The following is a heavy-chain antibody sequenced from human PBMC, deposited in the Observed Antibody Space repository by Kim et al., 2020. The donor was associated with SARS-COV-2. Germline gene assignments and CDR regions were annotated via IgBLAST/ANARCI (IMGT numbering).Heavy chain of an antibody. D-gene: IGHD3-10*01. V-gene: IGHV3-33*01. J-gene: IGHJ4*02. CDR1: GFTFSSYG. CDR2: IWYDGSNK. Sequence: GGSLRLSCAASGFTFSSYGMHWVRQAPGKGLEWVAVIWYDGSNKYYADSVKGRFTISRDNSKNTLYLQMNSLRAEDTAVYYCARWDPGYYGSGSFFDYWGQGTLVTVSS. CDR3: ARWDPGYYGSGSFFDY.